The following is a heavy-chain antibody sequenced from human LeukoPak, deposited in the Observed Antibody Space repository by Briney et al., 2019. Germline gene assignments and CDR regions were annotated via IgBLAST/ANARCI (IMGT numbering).Heavy chain of an antibody. D-gene: IGHD6-19*01. CDR1: GFTFSDYY. CDR3: ARGAGSSGWSNYPLDY. Sequence: PGGSLRLSCAASGFTFSDYYMSWIRQAPGKGLEWVSYISSSSSYTNYADSVKGRFTISRDNAKNSLYLQMNSLRAEDTAVYYCARGAGSSGWSNYPLDYWGQGTLVTVSS. V-gene: IGHV3-11*06. CDR2: ISSSSSYT. J-gene: IGHJ4*02.